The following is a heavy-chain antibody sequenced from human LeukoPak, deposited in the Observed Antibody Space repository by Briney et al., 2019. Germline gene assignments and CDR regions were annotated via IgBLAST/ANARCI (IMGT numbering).Heavy chain of an antibody. CDR1: GGSISSYY. J-gene: IGHJ6*02. CDR3: ASGRSFYDSSGYYYYYYGMDV. Sequence: PSETLSLTCTVSGGSISSYYWSWIRQPPGKGLEWIGYLYDSGSTNYNPSLKSRVAISVDTSKNQFSLKLNSVTAADTAVYYCASGRSFYDSSGYYYYYYGMDVWGQGTTVTVSS. CDR2: LYDSGST. V-gene: IGHV4-59*01. D-gene: IGHD3-22*01.